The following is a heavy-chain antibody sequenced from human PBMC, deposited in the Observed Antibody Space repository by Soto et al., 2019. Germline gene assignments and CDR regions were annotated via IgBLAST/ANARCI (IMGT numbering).Heavy chain of an antibody. CDR3: AFFPDASQDRLIASQPQGDY. J-gene: IGHJ4*02. CDR1: GYTFTGYY. CDR2: INPNSGGT. D-gene: IGHD3-3*02. V-gene: IGHV1-2*02. Sequence: QVQLVQSGAEVKKPGASVKVSCKASGYTFTGYYMHWVRQAPGQGLEWMGWINPNSGGTNYAQKFRGRVTMTRDTSISTAYMELSRLRSDDTAVYYCAFFPDASQDRLIASQPQGDYWGQGTLVTVSS.